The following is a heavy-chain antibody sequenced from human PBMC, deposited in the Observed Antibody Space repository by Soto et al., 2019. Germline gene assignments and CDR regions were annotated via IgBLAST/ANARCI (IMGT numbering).Heavy chain of an antibody. CDR2: ISDDGSKK. J-gene: IGHJ4*02. CDR3: AKEWVYDTSGWSFDY. V-gene: IGHV3-30*18. CDR1: GFTFSSYG. Sequence: QVQLVESGGGVVQPGRSLRLSCAASGFTFSSYGMHWVRQAPGKGLEGGAVISDDGSKKYYADPLKGRFPISRDNSKNTLYLQMNSLRAEDTAVYYCAKEWVYDTSGWSFDYWGQGTLVTVSS. D-gene: IGHD3-22*01.